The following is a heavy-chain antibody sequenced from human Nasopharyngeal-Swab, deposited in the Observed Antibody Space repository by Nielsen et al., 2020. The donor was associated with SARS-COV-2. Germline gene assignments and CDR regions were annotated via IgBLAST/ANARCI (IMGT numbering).Heavy chain of an antibody. V-gene: IGHV4-61*02. CDR3: ARTGRFFDWLSGYYGMDV. D-gene: IGHD3-9*01. CDR1: GGSISSGNYY. J-gene: IGHJ6*02. CDR2: LYVNGRT. Sequence: SETLSLTCTVSGGSISSGNYYWRWIRQPAGKGLEWIGRLYVNGRTNYNPSLKSRVTISADTSKNQFSLKLTSVTAADTAVYYCARTGRFFDWLSGYYGMDVWGHGTTVTVSS.